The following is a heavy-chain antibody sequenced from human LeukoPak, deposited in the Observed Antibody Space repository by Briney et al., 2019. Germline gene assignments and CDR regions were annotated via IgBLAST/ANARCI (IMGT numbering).Heavy chain of an antibody. CDR1: GFAFSNYA. CDR2: ISSNGGST. Sequence: GRSLRLSCAASGFAFSNYAMHWVRQAPGKGLEYVSAISSNGGSTFYANSVKGRLTISRDNSKNTLYLQMGSLRPEDTAVYYCARGPEDTVIVPPDLYFFDSWGQGTLVTVSS. CDR3: ARGPEDTVIVPPDLYFFDS. V-gene: IGHV3-64*01. D-gene: IGHD2/OR15-2a*01. J-gene: IGHJ4*02.